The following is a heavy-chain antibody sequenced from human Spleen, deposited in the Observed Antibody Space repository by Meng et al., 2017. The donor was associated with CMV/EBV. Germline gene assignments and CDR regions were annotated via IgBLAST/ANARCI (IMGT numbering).Heavy chain of an antibody. Sequence: SRFCFSSFAMHWVRQAPGKGLEWVAVISYDGSIKYYANSVKGRFTISRDNSKSTLYLQMNSLRPEDTAVYYCARDPYRGSSSGFSDYWGQGTLVTVSS. CDR2: ISYDGSIK. V-gene: IGHV3-30-3*01. D-gene: IGHD6-6*01. J-gene: IGHJ4*02. CDR1: RFCFSSFA. CDR3: ARDPYRGSSSGFSDY.